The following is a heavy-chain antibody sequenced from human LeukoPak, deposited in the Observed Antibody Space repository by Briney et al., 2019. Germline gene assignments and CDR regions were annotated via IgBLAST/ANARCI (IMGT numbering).Heavy chain of an antibody. D-gene: IGHD4-11*01. CDR1: GYTFTSYG. V-gene: IGHV1-18*01. CDR2: ISAYKGNT. J-gene: IGHJ5*02. CDR3: ARDGSYSNYEYNWFDP. Sequence: APVKVSCKASGYTFTSYGISWVRQAPGQGLEWMGWISAYKGNTNYAQKLQGRVTMTTDTSTSTAYMELRSLRSDDTAVYYCARDGSYSNYEYNWFDPWGQGTLVTVSS.